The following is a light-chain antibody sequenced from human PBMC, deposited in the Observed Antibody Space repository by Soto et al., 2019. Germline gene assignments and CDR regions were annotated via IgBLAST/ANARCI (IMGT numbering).Light chain of an antibody. Sequence: EIVLTQSPATLSLSPGERATLSCRASPSVTNFLAWYQQRPGQAPRLLIYDTSTRATGIPARFSGSGSGTEFTLTISSLQSEDFAVYYCQRYNNWPPITFGQGTRLE. J-gene: IGKJ5*01. V-gene: IGKV3-15*01. CDR2: DTS. CDR1: PSVTNF. CDR3: QRYNNWPPIT.